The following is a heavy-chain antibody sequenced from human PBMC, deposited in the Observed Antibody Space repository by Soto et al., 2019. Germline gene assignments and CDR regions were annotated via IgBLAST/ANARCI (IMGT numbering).Heavy chain of an antibody. Sequence: ASVKVSCKASGYTFTTFDINWVRQATGQGLEWVGWMNPNSGNTGYAQKFQGRVTMTRNTSISTAYMELGSLRSEDTAVYYCALGPPYYYYGMDVWGQGTTVTVSS. CDR1: GYTFTTFD. CDR2: MNPNSGNT. V-gene: IGHV1-8*01. J-gene: IGHJ6*02. D-gene: IGHD7-27*01. CDR3: ALGPPYYYYGMDV.